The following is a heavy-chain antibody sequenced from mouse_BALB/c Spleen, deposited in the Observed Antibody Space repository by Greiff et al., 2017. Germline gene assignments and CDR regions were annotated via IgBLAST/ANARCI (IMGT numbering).Heavy chain of an antibody. D-gene: IGHD2-4*01. V-gene: IGHV1-5*01. CDR3: TRKDDSWYFDV. CDR2: IYPGNSDT. CDR1: GYSFTSYW. Sequence: VQLQQSGTVLARPGASVKMSCKASGYSFTSYWMHWVKQRPGQGLEWIGAIYPGNSDTSYNQKFKGKAKLTAVTSASTAYMELSSLTNEDSAVYYCTRKDDSWYFDVWGAGTTVTVSA. J-gene: IGHJ1*01.